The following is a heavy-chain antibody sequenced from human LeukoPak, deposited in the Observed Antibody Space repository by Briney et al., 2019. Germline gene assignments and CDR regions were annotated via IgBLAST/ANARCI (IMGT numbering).Heavy chain of an antibody. Sequence: ASVKVSCKASGYTFTGYYMHWVRQAPGQGLEWMGWINPNSGSTNYAQKFQGRVTMTRDTSISTAYMELSRLRSDDTAVYYCARDGSPRIAAAGYDYWGQGTLVTVSS. D-gene: IGHD6-13*01. V-gene: IGHV1-2*02. CDR2: INPNSGST. J-gene: IGHJ4*02. CDR1: GYTFTGYY. CDR3: ARDGSPRIAAAGYDY.